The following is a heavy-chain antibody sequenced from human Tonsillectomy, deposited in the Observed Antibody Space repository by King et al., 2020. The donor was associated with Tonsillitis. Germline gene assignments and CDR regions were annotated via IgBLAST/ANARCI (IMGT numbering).Heavy chain of an antibody. CDR1: GFTFSSYS. J-gene: IGHJ4*02. CDR3: ARDSKTGGYVTVTLAE. CDR2: ISISSSYI. Sequence: VQPVESGGGLVKPGGSLRLSCAASGFTFSSYSMNWVRQAPGKGLEWVSSISISSSYIYYADSVKGRFTISRDNAKNSLYLQMNSLRAEDTAVYYCARDSKTGGYVTVTLAEWGQGTLVTVSS. D-gene: IGHD4-11*01. V-gene: IGHV3-21*01.